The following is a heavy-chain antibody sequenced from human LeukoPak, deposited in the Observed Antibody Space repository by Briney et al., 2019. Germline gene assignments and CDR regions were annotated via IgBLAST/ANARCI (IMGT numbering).Heavy chain of an antibody. J-gene: IGHJ4*02. CDR2: IWYDGINK. D-gene: IGHD3-22*01. CDR1: GFTFSSYG. V-gene: IGHV3-33*06. CDR3: AKDTDSSGYAPETR. Sequence: PRRCLRLTCAASGFTFSSYGMHWVRQAPGKGLEWVAVIWYDGINKYYADSVKGRFTISRDNSKNTPYLQMNSLRAEDTAVYYCAKDTDSSGYAPETRWGQGTLVTVSS.